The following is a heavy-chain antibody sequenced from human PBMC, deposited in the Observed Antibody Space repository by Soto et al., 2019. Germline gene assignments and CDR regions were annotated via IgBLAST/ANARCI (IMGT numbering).Heavy chain of an antibody. J-gene: IGHJ4*02. V-gene: IGHV3-74*01. CDR3: ARGGLGSYLLDY. Sequence: EVQLVEPGGGSVQPGGSLRLSCAASGFTFNSYWVHWVRQVPGKGLVWLSRINMDGTRTNYADSVKGRFAISRDNAKNTVYLQMNSLGVEDSAAYYCARGGLGSYLLDYWGQGTLVSVSS. CDR1: GFTFNSYW. D-gene: IGHD3-10*01. CDR2: INMDGTRT.